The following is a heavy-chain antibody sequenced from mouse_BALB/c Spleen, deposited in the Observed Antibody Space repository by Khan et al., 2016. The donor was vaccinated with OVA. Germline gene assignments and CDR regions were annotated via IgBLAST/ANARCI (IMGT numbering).Heavy chain of an antibody. CDR1: GFTFSTYG. D-gene: IGHD1-1*01. Sequence: EVELVESGGDVVKPGGSLKLSCAASGFTFSTYGMSWVRQTPDKRLEWVATVSTGGHYTYYPATVKGRFTISRDNAKNTLYLQMSSLKSEDTAMFYCARIAYYYDSEGFAYWGQGTLVTVSA. CDR2: VSTGGHYT. V-gene: IGHV5-6*01. CDR3: ARIAYYYDSEGFAY. J-gene: IGHJ3*01.